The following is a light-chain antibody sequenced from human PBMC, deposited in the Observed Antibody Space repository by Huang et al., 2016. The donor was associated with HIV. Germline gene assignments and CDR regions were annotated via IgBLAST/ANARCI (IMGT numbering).Light chain of an antibody. CDR2: GAS. CDR1: LSVSTN. J-gene: IGKJ4*01. Sequence: ERVMTQSPATMSLSPGERANLSCRASLSVSTNLAWYQKRPGQAPRLLIYGASTRATGIPARFSGGGSVAEFTLTISSLQSEDFAVYYCQQYDNWPLTFGGGTKVQIK. V-gene: IGKV3-15*01. CDR3: QQYDNWPLT.